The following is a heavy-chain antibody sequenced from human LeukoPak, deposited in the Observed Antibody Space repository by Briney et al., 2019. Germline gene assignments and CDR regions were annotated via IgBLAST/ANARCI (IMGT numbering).Heavy chain of an antibody. CDR3: AGLGYSSGWYSFDY. D-gene: IGHD6-19*01. CDR2: ISSSSSYI. V-gene: IGHV3-21*01. J-gene: IGHJ4*02. Sequence: GGSLRLSCAASGFTFSSYSMNWVRQAPGKGLEWVSSISSSSSYIYHADSVKGRFTISRDNAKNSLYLQMNSLRAEDTAVYYCAGLGYSSGWYSFDYWGQGTLVTVSS. CDR1: GFTFSSYS.